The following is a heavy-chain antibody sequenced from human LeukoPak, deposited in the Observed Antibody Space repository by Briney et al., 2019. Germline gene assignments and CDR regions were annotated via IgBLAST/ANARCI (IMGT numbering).Heavy chain of an antibody. CDR1: GYTLTELS. CDR3: ATMRGYSYGPIDY. J-gene: IGHJ4*02. D-gene: IGHD5-18*01. V-gene: IGHV1-24*01. Sequence: GASVKVSCKVSGYTLTELSMHWVRQAPGKGVEWMGGFDPEDGETIYAQKFQGRVTMTEDTSTDTAYMELSSLGSEDTAVYYCATMRGYSYGPIDYWGQGTLVTVSS. CDR2: FDPEDGET.